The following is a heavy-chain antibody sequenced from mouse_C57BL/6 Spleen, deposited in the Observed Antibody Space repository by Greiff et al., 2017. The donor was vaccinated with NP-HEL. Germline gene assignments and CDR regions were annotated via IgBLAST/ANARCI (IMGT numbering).Heavy chain of an antibody. J-gene: IGHJ1*03. V-gene: IGHV1-61*01. CDR3: ARGRLLRYFDV. Sequence: QVQLKQPGAELVRPGSSVKLSCKASGYTFTSYWMDWVKQRPGQGLEWIGNIYPSDSETHYNQKFKDKATLTVDKSSSTAYMQLSSLTSEDSAVYYCARGRLLRYFDVWGTGTTVTVSS. D-gene: IGHD1-1*01. CDR1: GYTFTSYW. CDR2: IYPSDSET.